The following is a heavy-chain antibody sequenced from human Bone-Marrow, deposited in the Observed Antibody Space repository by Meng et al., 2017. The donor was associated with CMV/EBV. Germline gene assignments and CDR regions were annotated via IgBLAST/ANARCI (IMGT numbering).Heavy chain of an antibody. Sequence: GGSLRLSCAASGFTFSRYWMSWVRQAPGKGLEWVANIKPDGSDTDYLDSVKGRFAISRDNARNSLYLNLDSLRAQDTAVYYCARVFTREGGAFNAFDIWGQGTVVTVSS. J-gene: IGHJ3*02. CDR3: ARVFTREGGAFNAFDI. CDR2: IKPDGSDT. CDR1: GFTFSRYW. D-gene: IGHD4/OR15-4a*01. V-gene: IGHV3-7*01.